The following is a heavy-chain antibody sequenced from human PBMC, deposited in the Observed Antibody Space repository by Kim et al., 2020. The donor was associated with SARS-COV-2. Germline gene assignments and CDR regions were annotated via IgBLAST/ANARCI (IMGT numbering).Heavy chain of an antibody. Sequence: PSGSTNYSPSRKSRVTISVDTSKNQFSLKLSSVTAADTAVYYCARASIDIWGQGTMVTVSS. J-gene: IGHJ3*02. V-gene: IGHV4-34*01. CDR3: ARASIDI. CDR2: PSGST.